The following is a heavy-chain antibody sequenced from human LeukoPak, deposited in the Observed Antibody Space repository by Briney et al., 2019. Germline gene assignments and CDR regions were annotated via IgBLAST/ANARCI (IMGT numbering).Heavy chain of an antibody. CDR3: AREGAGRNDY. J-gene: IGHJ4*02. D-gene: IGHD1-1*01. CDR1: GYTLTGYY. V-gene: IGHV1-2*02. Sequence: ASEKVSCKASGYTLTGYYMHWVRQAPGQGLEWMGWINPNSGGTNYAQKFQGRVTMTRDTSINTAYMELSRLESDDSAVYYCAREGAGRNDYWGQGTLVTVSS. CDR2: INPNSGGT.